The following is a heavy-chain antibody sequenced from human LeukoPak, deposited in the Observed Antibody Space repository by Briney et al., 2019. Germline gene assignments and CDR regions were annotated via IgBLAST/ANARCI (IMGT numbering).Heavy chain of an antibody. Sequence: GGSLRLSCAASGFTFSSYAMSWVRQAQGKGLEWVSAISGSGGSTYYADSVKGRFTISGDNSKNTLYLQMNSLRAEDTAVYYCAKGSSGWFDYWGQGTLVTVSS. CDR3: AKGSSGWFDY. J-gene: IGHJ4*02. CDR1: GFTFSSYA. CDR2: ISGSGGST. V-gene: IGHV3-23*01. D-gene: IGHD6-19*01.